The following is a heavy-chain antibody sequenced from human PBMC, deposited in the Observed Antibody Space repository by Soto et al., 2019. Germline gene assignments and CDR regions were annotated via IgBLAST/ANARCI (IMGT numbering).Heavy chain of an antibody. CDR1: GGYFSGYY. J-gene: IGHJ6*02. CDR3: ARARISYYYYYGMDV. Sequence: SETLSLTCAVYGGYFSGYYWSWIRQPPGKGLEWIGEINHSGSTNYNPSLKSRVTISVNTSKNQFSLKLSSVTAADTAVYYCARARISYYYYYGMDVWGQGTTVTAP. CDR2: INHSGST. V-gene: IGHV4-34*01. D-gene: IGHD2-15*01.